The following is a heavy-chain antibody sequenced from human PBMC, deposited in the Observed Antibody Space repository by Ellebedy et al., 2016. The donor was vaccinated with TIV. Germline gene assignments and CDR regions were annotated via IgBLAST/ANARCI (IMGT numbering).Heavy chain of an antibody. CDR1: GFTFSSYW. CDR2: IKPDGSDK. CDR3: ARVMVGVATFDY. Sequence: GESLKISCAASGFTFSSYWMHWVRQAPGKGLEWVAKIKPDGSDKWYVDSVKGRLTISRDSAKNSLYLQMNSLRAEDTAVYYCARVMVGVATFDYWGQGTLVTVSS. D-gene: IGHD2-15*01. V-gene: IGHV3-7*01. J-gene: IGHJ4*02.